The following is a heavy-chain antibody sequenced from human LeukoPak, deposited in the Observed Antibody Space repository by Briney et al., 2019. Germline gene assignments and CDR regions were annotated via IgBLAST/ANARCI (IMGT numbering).Heavy chain of an antibody. J-gene: IGHJ5*02. CDR3: ARCGIAADGRFDP. CDR1: GGSISRSSYY. V-gene: IGHV4-39*01. CDR2: IYYGGST. D-gene: IGHD6-13*01. Sequence: SETLSLTCTVSGGSISRSSYYWGWIRQTPGKGPEWIGSIYYGGSTYYNPSLKSRVTISVDTSKNQFSLKLSSVTAADTAVYYCARCGIAADGRFDPWGQGTLVTVSS.